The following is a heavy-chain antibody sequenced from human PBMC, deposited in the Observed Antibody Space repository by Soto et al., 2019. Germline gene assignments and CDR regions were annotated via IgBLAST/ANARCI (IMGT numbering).Heavy chain of an antibody. V-gene: IGHV5-51*01. J-gene: IGHJ6*02. CDR2: IYPGDSDI. CDR1: GYRFNAFW. Sequence: EVQLVQSGAEVKKPGDSLRISCKASGYRFNAFWIAWVRQTPGKGLEWMGTIYPGDSDIRYSPSSQGQVTISADKSITTAYLQWNSLKASDSGIYYCARSIQLLSSGMDVWGQGTTVTVSS. D-gene: IGHD2-15*01. CDR3: ARSIQLLSSGMDV.